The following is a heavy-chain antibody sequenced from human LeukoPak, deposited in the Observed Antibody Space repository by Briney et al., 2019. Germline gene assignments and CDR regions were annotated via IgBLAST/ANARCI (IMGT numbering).Heavy chain of an antibody. V-gene: IGHV3-23*01. CDR1: GFTFSNYA. CDR2: ISGSGDNT. CDR3: AKDRVCSGGPCYFDY. J-gene: IGHJ4*02. Sequence: PGGSLRLSCAASGFTFSNYAMSWVRQAPGKGLEWVSAISGSGDNTFYADSVKGRFTISRDNSKNTLYLQMNSLRAEDTAVYYCAKDRVCSGGPCYFDYWGQGALVTVSS. D-gene: IGHD2-15*01.